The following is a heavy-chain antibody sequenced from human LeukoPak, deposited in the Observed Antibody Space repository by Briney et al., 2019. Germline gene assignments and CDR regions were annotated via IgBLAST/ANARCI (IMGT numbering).Heavy chain of an antibody. Sequence: GGSLRLSCAASGFTFSSYAMSWVRQAPGRGLEWVSVIYSGGSTYYADSVKGRFTISRDNSKNTLYLQMNSLRAEDTAVYYCARDELAANYYYYGMDVWGQGTTVTVSS. D-gene: IGHD6-13*01. J-gene: IGHJ6*02. CDR3: ARDELAANYYYYGMDV. CDR2: IYSGGST. V-gene: IGHV3-53*01. CDR1: GFTFSSYA.